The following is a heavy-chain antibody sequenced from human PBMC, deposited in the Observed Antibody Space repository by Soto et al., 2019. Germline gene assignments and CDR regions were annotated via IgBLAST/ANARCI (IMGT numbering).Heavy chain of an antibody. CDR3: ARDITMVRGVIITALARYYYGMDV. V-gene: IGHV2-5*02. CDR1: GFSLSTSGVG. D-gene: IGHD3-10*01. CDR2: IYWDDDK. Sequence: QITLKESGPTLVKPTQTLTLTCTFSGFSLSTSGVGVGWIRQPPGKALEWLALIYWDDDKRYSPSLKSRLTIPKDTSKNQVVLTMTNMDPVDTATYYCARDITMVRGVIITALARYYYGMDVWGQGTTVTVSS. J-gene: IGHJ6*02.